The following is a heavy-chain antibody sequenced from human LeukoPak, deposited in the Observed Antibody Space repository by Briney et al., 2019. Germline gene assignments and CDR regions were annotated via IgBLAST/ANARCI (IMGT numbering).Heavy chain of an antibody. CDR2: IHPSTGNP. J-gene: IGHJ4*02. V-gene: IGHV7-4-1*02. D-gene: IGHD3-16*02. CDR3: ARAYQRLGELSLPNY. CDR1: GYTFTNYA. Sequence: ASVKVSCKASGYTFTNYAMHGVRQAPGQGREWMGWIHPSTGNPTYAQGFTGRFVFSLDTSVSTTYLQISSLKAEATAVYYCARAYQRLGELSLPNYWGQGTLVAVSS.